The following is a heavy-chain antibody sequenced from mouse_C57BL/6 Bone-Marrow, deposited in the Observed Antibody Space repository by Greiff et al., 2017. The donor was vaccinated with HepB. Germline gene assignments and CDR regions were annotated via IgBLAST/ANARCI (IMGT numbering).Heavy chain of an antibody. D-gene: IGHD1-1*01. CDR2: ISSGSSTI. Sequence: EVNVVESGGGLVKPGGSLKLSCAASGFTFSDYGMHWVRQAPEKGLEWVAYISSGSSTIYYADTVKGRFTISRDNAKNTLFLQMTSLRSEDTAMYYCARGSSYDYYAMDYWGQGTSVTVSS. V-gene: IGHV5-17*01. CDR3: ARGSSYDYYAMDY. J-gene: IGHJ4*01. CDR1: GFTFSDYG.